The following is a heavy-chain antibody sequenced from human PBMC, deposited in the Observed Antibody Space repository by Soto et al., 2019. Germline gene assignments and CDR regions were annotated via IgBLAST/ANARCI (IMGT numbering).Heavy chain of an antibody. CDR3: ARLNGFLEGAVAFDI. Sequence: SHTLSLTCAISGDSVSSNGAAWNWIRQSPSRGLEWLGRTYYRSKWYNDYAVSVKSRITINPDTSKNQFSLQLNSVTPEDTAVYYCARLNGFLEGAVAFDIWGQGTMVTVSS. V-gene: IGHV6-1*01. J-gene: IGHJ3*02. CDR2: TYYRSKWYN. D-gene: IGHD3-3*01. CDR1: GDSVSSNGAA.